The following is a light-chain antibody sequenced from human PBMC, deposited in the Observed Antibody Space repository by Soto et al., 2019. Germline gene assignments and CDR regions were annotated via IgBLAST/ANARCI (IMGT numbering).Light chain of an antibody. J-gene: IGKJ3*01. CDR1: QSVSSY. Sequence: ETVMTQSPATLSVSPGERATLSCRASQSVSSYLAWYQQKPGQAPRLLIYDASNRATGIPARFSGSGSGTDFTLTISSLEPEDFAVYYCQQRSNWPRAFGPGTKVDIK. CDR3: QQRSNWPRA. V-gene: IGKV3-11*01. CDR2: DAS.